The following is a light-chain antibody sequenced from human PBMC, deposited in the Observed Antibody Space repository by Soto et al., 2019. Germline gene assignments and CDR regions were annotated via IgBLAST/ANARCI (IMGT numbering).Light chain of an antibody. Sequence: ENVLTQSPGTLSLSPGERATLSCRDGYRVRNNFLAWYQQKRGQAPRLLIYHASDRTSGTPDRFSAGASGADFTLTISRLEPEAFAVYYCQQYGASPSSFGQGTKLEI. V-gene: IGKV3-20*01. CDR2: HAS. CDR3: QQYGASPSS. CDR1: YRVRNNF. J-gene: IGKJ2*01.